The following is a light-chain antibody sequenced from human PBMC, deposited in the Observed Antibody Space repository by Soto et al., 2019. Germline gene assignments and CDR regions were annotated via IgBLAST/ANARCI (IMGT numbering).Light chain of an antibody. CDR2: EGS. CDR3: CSYARSSTYV. J-gene: IGLJ1*01. V-gene: IGLV2-23*01. CDR1: SSDVGSYNL. Sequence: QSALTQPASVSRSPGQSITISCTGTSSDVGSYNLVSWYQQHPGKAPKLIIYEGSKRPSGVSNRFSGSKSGNTASLTISGLQADDEADYYCCSYARSSTYVFGTGTKVTVL.